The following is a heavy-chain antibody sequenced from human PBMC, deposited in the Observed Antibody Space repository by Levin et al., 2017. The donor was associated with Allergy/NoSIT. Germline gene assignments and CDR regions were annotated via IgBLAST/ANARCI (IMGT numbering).Heavy chain of an antibody. D-gene: IGHD4-17*01. CDR2: IYHSGST. CDR3: ARSPFFDYGDYGPLQH. Sequence: RSSETLSLTCAVSGGSISSSNWWSWVRQPPGKGLEWIGEIYHSGSTNYNPSLKSRVTISVDKSKNQFSLKLSSVTAADTAVYYCARSPFFDYGDYGPLQHWGQGTLVTVSS. V-gene: IGHV4-4*02. J-gene: IGHJ1*01. CDR1: GGSISSSNW.